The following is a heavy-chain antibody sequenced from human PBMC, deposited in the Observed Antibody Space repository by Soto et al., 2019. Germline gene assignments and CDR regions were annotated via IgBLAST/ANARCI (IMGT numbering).Heavy chain of an antibody. CDR3: TRGLATAVS. CDR1: GFTFSTSS. Sequence: EVQLVESGGGLVQPGGSLRLSCAASGFTFSTSSMSWVRQAPGKGLECVANIKNDGTDKYYVDSVKGRFTVSRDNAKNSLYLQMNSLRVEDTAVYYCTRGLATAVSWGQGTLVTVSS. J-gene: IGHJ4*02. V-gene: IGHV3-7*04. CDR2: IKNDGTDK. D-gene: IGHD1-26*01.